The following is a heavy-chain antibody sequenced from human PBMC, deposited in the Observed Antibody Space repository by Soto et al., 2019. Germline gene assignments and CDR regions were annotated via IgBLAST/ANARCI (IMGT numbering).Heavy chain of an antibody. CDR2: ISYDGSNK. V-gene: IGHV3-30*18. CDR1: GFTFSSYG. J-gene: IGHJ6*02. CDR3: AKDGASYYYYGMDV. D-gene: IGHD3-10*01. Sequence: QVQLVESGGGVVQPGRSLRLSCAASGFTFSSYGMHWVRQAPGKGLEWVAVISYDGSNKYYADSVTGRFTISRDNSKNTLYLQMNSLRAEDTAVYYCAKDGASYYYYGMDVWGQGTTVTVSS.